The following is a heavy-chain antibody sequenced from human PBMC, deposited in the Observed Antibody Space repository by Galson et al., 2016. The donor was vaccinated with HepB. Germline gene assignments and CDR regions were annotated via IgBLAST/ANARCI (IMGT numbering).Heavy chain of an antibody. Sequence: SLRLSCAASGFTFSSYALSWVRQPPGKGLEWVSVIGSGGDTFYADSVKGRFTISRDNSKNTVYLQLTSLRAEDTAVYYCAKDKRGHSSAWYWYFDYWGQGTLITVSS. CDR3: AKDKRGHSSAWYWYFDY. CDR1: GFTFSSYA. CDR2: IGSGGDT. V-gene: IGHV3-23*01. D-gene: IGHD6-13*01. J-gene: IGHJ4*02.